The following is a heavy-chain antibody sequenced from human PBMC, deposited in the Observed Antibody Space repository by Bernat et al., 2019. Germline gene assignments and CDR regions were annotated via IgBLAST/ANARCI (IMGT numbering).Heavy chain of an antibody. J-gene: IGHJ4*02. Sequence: EVQLVESGGGLVQPGGSLRLSCAVSGFTVSSNYMAWVRQAPGKGLEWVSTIYSGGSTYYADSVKGRFTISRDNSKNTFYLQMNSLRAEDTAVYYCARDPNGYKYFDYWGQGTLVTVSS. CDR1: GFTVSSNY. V-gene: IGHV3-66*02. CDR2: IYSGGST. D-gene: IGHD5-24*01. CDR3: ARDPNGYKYFDY.